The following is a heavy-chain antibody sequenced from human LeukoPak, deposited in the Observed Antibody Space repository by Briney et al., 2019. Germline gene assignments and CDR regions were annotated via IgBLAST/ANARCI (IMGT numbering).Heavy chain of an antibody. J-gene: IGHJ3*02. D-gene: IGHD5-24*01. CDR2: IYSSGTT. V-gene: IGHV4-4*07. CDR1: GDSISNRY. Sequence: SETLSLTCTVSGDSISNRYWSWIRLPAGRGLEWIGRIYSSGTTKYNPSLKSRLAMSVDTSKNQLSLRLSSVTAADTAVYYCARDPSRDGYTLGAFGIWGQGTMVTVSP. CDR3: ARDPSRDGYTLGAFGI.